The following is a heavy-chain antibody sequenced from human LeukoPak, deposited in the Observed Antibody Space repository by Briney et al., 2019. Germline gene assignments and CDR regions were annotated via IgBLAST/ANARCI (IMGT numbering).Heavy chain of an antibody. J-gene: IGHJ4*02. D-gene: IGHD3-10*01. CDR1: GFTFSTYD. Sequence: GGSLRLSCAASGFTFSTYDITWVRQVPGKGLVWVSRIKSDGSSTSYADSVKGRFTMSRDNAKNTLYLQMNSLRAEDTAVYYCVRESRTDYYGDFWGQGTLVTVSS. CDR3: VRESRTDYYGDF. CDR2: IKSDGSST. V-gene: IGHV3-74*01.